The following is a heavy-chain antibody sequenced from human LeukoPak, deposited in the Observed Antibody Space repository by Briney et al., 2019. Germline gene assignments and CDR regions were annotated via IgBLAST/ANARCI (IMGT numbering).Heavy chain of an antibody. CDR3: ARDPYDRSGYGAFDI. CDR1: GCSFSSSC. J-gene: IGHJ3*02. CDR2: IKQDGSEK. D-gene: IGHD3-22*01. V-gene: IGHV3-7*01. Sequence: PGGSLRLSCAASGCSFSSSCMTWVRQAPGKGLEWVANIKQDGSEKQYVDSVKGRFTISRDNAKNSLYLQMNSLRAGDTAVYYCARDPYDRSGYGAFDIWGQGTVVSVSS.